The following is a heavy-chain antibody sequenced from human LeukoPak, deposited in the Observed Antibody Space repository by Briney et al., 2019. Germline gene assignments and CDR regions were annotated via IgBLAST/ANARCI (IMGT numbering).Heavy chain of an antibody. CDR2: IYHSGST. Sequence: SETLSLTCTVSGYSISSGYYWGWIRQPPGKGREWMGSIYHSGSTYYNPSLKSRVTISVDTSKNQFSLKLSSVTAADTAVYYCARDGYDSSGYYRHDAFDIWGQGTMVTVSS. D-gene: IGHD3-22*01. V-gene: IGHV4-38-2*02. J-gene: IGHJ3*02. CDR1: GYSISSGYY. CDR3: ARDGYDSSGYYRHDAFDI.